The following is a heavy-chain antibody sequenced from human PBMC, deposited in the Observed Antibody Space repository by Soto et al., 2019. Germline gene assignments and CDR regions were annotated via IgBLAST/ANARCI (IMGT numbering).Heavy chain of an antibody. V-gene: IGHV1-69*13. CDR2: IIPIFGTA. CDR1: GGTFSSYA. CDR3: ARAAKSIAVAGHFDY. Sequence: ASVKVSCKASGGTFSSYAISWVRQAPGQGLEWMGGIIPIFGTANYAQKFQGRVTITADESTSTAYMELSSLRSEDTAVYYCARAAKSIAVAGHFDYWGQGTLVTVSS. J-gene: IGHJ4*02. D-gene: IGHD6-19*01.